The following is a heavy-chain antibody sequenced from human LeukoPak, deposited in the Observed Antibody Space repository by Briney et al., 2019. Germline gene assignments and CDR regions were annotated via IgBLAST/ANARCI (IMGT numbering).Heavy chain of an antibody. Sequence: ASVKVSCKASGYTFTSYGISWVRQAPGQGLEWMGWISAYNGNTNYAQKLQGRVTMTTDTSTSTAYMELRSLRSDDTAVYYCAREGSEGLWFGELFGYYYYGMDVWGKGTTVTVSS. CDR2: ISAYNGNT. V-gene: IGHV1-18*04. J-gene: IGHJ6*04. CDR1: GYTFTSYG. CDR3: AREGSEGLWFGELFGYYYYGMDV. D-gene: IGHD3-10*01.